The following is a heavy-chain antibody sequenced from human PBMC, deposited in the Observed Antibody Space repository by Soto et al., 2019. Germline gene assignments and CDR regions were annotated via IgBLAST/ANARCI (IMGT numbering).Heavy chain of an antibody. CDR1: GASISRYY. CDR2: VSDTGTT. V-gene: IGHV4-59*08. J-gene: IGHJ4*02. CDR3: VRHGVPYDTTWEFDS. Sequence: PSETLSLTCTVSGASISRYYWSWIRKPPGKGMEWIGYVSDTGTTNYNSSLKSRVIMSADTSKNQFSLKLTSVTAADTAVYYCVRHGVPYDTTWEFDSWGQGALVTVPQ. D-gene: IGHD3-22*01.